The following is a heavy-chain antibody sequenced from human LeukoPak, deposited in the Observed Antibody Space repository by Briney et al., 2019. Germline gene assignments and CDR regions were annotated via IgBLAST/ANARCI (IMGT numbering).Heavy chain of an antibody. D-gene: IGHD1-7*01. CDR3: ARWITGTTPDY. J-gene: IGHJ4*02. V-gene: IGHV1-8*01. Sequence: ASVKVSCKASGYTFTSYDINWVRQATGQGLEWMGWMNPNSGNTGYAQKFQGRVTMTRNTSISTAYMELRSLRSDDTAVYYCARWITGTTPDYWGQGTLVTVSS. CDR2: MNPNSGNT. CDR1: GYTFTSYD.